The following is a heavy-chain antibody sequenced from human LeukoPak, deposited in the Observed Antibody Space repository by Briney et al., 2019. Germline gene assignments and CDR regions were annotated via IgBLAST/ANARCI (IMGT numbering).Heavy chain of an antibody. CDR3: ARDPVWDAALDY. J-gene: IGHJ4*02. Sequence: SQTLSLTCTVSGGSISSGSYYWSWIRQPAGKGLEWIGRIYTSGSTNYNPSLKSRVTISVDTSKNQFSLKLSSVTAADTAVYYCARDPVWDAALDYWGQGTLVTVSS. CDR1: GGSISSGSYY. D-gene: IGHD1-26*01. CDR2: IYTSGST. V-gene: IGHV4-61*02.